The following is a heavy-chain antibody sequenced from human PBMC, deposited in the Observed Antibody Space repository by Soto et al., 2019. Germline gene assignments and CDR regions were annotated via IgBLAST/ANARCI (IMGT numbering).Heavy chain of an antibody. CDR1: GFTSSNYW. J-gene: IGHJ6*02. Sequence: GGSLRLSCAASGFTSSNYWTHWVRQAPGKGLVWVSRIKSDGSSTSYADSVKGRFTISRDNAKNTLDLQMHGLRAEDMAVYYCARSVRSGSFPYYYYAMDVWGQGTTVTV. V-gene: IGHV3-74*01. D-gene: IGHD3-10*01. CDR2: IKSDGSST. CDR3: ARSVRSGSFPYYYYAMDV.